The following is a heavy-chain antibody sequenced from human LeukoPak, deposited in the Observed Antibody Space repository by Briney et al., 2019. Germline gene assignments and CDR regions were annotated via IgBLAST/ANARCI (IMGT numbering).Heavy chain of an antibody. Sequence: GGSLRLSCAASGFTFSNYWVHWVRQAPGKGLVWVSRINSDGINTSYADSVKGRFTISRDNAKNSLYLQMNSLRAEDTAVYYCARDLDTAFDIDYWGQGTLVTVSS. CDR3: ARDLDTAFDIDY. J-gene: IGHJ4*02. CDR1: GFTFSNYW. D-gene: IGHD5-18*01. CDR2: INSDGINT. V-gene: IGHV3-74*01.